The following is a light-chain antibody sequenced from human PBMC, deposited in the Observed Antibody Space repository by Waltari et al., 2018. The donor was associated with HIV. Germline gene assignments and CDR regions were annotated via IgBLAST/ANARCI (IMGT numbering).Light chain of an antibody. V-gene: IGLV1-44*01. CDR1: RSNIGSTT. CDR2: SPN. J-gene: IGLJ1*01. Sequence: QSVLTQPPSASGTPGPRVTISCSGSRSNIGSTTVNWYQQVPGQAPKLLIYSPNERPSGVPDRFSGSKSGTSASLAINGLQSEDEADYYCLAWDVSLQGYVFGTGTKVTVL. CDR3: LAWDVSLQGYV.